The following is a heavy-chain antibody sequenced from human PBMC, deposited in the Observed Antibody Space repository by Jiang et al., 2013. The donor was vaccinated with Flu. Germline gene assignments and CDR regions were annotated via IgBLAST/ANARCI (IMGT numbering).Heavy chain of an antibody. CDR2: ISGSGGNT. CDR3: ATVGRSTTPGY. Sequence: VQLLESGGGLVQPGGSLRLSCAASGFTFSSYAMSWVRQAPGKGLEWVSGISGSGGNTYYADSVKGHFSISRDNSKNTLYLQMNTLRVEDTAVYYCATVGRSTTPGYWGQGTLVTVSS. D-gene: IGHD2-2*01. CDR1: GFTFSSYA. V-gene: IGHV3-23*01. J-gene: IGHJ4*02.